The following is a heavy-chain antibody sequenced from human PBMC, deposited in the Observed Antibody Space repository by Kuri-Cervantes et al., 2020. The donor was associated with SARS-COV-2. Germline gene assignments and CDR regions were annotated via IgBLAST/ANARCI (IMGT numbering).Heavy chain of an antibody. CDR1: GFNFSNYG. D-gene: IGHD2-2*01. J-gene: IGHJ5*02. V-gene: IGHV3-30*02. Sequence: GESLKISCVASGFNFSNYGMHWVRQAPGKGLEWVSAIWYDGSNKHYRDSVKGRFTVSRDNSKNTLYLQMGSPRAEDMAVYYCARGSSCSSTSCYEVGWFDPWGQGTLVTVSS. CDR3: ARGSSCSSTSCYEVGWFDP. CDR2: IWYDGSNK.